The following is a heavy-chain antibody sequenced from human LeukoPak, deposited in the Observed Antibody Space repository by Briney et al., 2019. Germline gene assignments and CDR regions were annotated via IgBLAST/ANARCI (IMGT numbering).Heavy chain of an antibody. CDR1: GFTFSSYS. CDR3: ARGSYDILTGPMGALDI. V-gene: IGHV3-48*04. J-gene: IGHJ3*02. Sequence: GGSLRLSCAASGFTFSSYSMNWVRQAPGKGLEWVSYISSSGSTIYYADSVKGRFTISRDNAKNSLYLQMNSLRAEDTAVYYCARGSYDILTGPMGALDIWGQGTMVTVSS. D-gene: IGHD3-9*01. CDR2: ISSSGSTI.